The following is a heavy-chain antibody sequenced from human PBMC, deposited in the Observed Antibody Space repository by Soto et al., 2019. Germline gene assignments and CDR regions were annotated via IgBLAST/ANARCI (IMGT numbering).Heavy chain of an antibody. CDR3: AKVLRFLEWTHYYGMDV. CDR1: GFTFSSYG. J-gene: IGHJ6*02. V-gene: IGHV3-30*18. D-gene: IGHD3-3*01. Sequence: VHLVESGGGLVQPGGSLRLSCAASGFTFSSYGMHWVRQAPGKGLEWVAVISYDGSNKYYADSVKGRFTISRDNSKNTLYLQMNSLRAEDTAVYYCAKVLRFLEWTHYYGMDVWGQGTTVTVSS. CDR2: ISYDGSNK.